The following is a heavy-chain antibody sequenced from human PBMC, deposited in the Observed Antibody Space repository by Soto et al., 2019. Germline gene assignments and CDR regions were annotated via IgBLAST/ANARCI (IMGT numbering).Heavy chain of an antibody. CDR3: AREEYDYGAYYFDY. Sequence: GGSLRLSCAASGFTFSSYWMSWVRQAPGKGLEWVANIKQDGSEKYYVESVKGRFTISRDNAKNSLYLQMNSLRAEDTAVYYCAREEYDYGAYYFDYWGQGTLVTVSS. CDR1: GFTFSSYW. J-gene: IGHJ4*02. CDR2: IKQDGSEK. V-gene: IGHV3-7*05. D-gene: IGHD4-17*01.